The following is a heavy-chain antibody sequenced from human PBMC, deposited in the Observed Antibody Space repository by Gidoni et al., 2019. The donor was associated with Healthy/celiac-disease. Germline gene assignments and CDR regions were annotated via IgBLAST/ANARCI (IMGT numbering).Heavy chain of an antibody. CDR2: INPSGGST. V-gene: IGHV1-46*01. Sequence: QVQLVQSGAEVKTPGASVKVSCKSSGYTFTSYYMHWVRQAPGQGLEWMGIINPSGGSTSYAQKFQGRVNMTRDTSTSTVYMELSSLRSEDTAVYYCASGSEDGYDAFDIWGQGTMVNVSS. CDR1: GYTFTSYY. J-gene: IGHJ3*02. D-gene: IGHD1-26*01. CDR3: ASGSEDGYDAFDI.